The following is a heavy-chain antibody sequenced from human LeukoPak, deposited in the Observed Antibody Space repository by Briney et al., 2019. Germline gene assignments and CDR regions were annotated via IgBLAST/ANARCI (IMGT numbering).Heavy chain of an antibody. J-gene: IGHJ4*02. CDR3: AKDETGYSSSWYSGLFFDY. CDR1: GFTFSNYA. CDR2: ISGSGGST. D-gene: IGHD6-13*01. V-gene: IGHV3-23*01. Sequence: GGSLRLSCAPSGFTFSNYAMSWVRQAPGKGLEWVSAISGSGGSTYYADSVKGRFTISRDNSKNTLYLQMNSLRAEDTAVYYCAKDETGYSSSWYSGLFFDYWAREPWSPSPQ.